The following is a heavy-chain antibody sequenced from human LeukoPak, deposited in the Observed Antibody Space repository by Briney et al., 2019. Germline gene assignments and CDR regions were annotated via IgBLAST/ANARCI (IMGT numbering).Heavy chain of an antibody. CDR3: ARAPRYCTNGVCFTDWYFDL. CDR2: IWYDGSNK. J-gene: IGHJ2*01. Sequence: GGSLRLSCAASGFTFSSYGMHWVRQAPGKGLEWVAVIWYDGSNKYYADSVKGRFTISRDNSKNTLYLQMNSLRAEDTAVYYCARAPRYCTNGVCFTDWYFDLWGRGTLVTVSS. V-gene: IGHV3-33*01. D-gene: IGHD2-8*01. CDR1: GFTFSSYG.